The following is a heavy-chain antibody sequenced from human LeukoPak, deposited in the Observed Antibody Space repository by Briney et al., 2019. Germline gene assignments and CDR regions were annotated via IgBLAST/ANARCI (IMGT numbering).Heavy chain of an antibody. V-gene: IGHV1-69*01. CDR1: VGTFMFA. CDR2: IIPGLGTQ. D-gene: IGHD1-26*01. CDR3: SRDHLGGSHYDAFDI. Sequence: SVKVSCKASVGTFMFAISWVRRAPGQGLEWMGGIIPGLGTQRSAQRFQGRLTITADESTSTAYMELRSLRSEDTAVYYCSRDHLGGSHYDAFDIWGQGTMVTVSS. J-gene: IGHJ3*02.